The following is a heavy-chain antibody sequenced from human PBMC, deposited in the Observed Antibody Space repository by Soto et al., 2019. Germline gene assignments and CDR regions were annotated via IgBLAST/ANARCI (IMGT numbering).Heavy chain of an antibody. Sequence: PGGSLRLCCAASGFNFSSYGIHWVLQAPGKGLEWVAVIWYDGSNKYYADSVKGRFTISRDNSKNTLYLQMNSLRAEDTAVYYCAKSSYGYSGGYWGQGTLVTVSS. CDR2: IWYDGSNK. D-gene: IGHD5-18*01. V-gene: IGHV3-33*06. J-gene: IGHJ4*02. CDR3: AKSSYGYSGGY. CDR1: GFNFSSYG.